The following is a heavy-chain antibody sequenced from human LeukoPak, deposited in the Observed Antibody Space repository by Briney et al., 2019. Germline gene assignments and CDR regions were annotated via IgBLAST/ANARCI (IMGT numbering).Heavy chain of an antibody. D-gene: IGHD1-1*01. CDR2: INHSGST. V-gene: IGHV4-34*01. Sequence: SETLSLTCAVYGGSFSGYYWSWIRQPPGKGLEWIGEINHSGSTNYNPSLKSRVTISVDTSKNQFSLKLSSVTAADTAVYYCTRGAGSTTSNDAFDIWGQGTMVTVSS. J-gene: IGHJ3*02. CDR3: TRGAGSTTSNDAFDI. CDR1: GGSFSGYY.